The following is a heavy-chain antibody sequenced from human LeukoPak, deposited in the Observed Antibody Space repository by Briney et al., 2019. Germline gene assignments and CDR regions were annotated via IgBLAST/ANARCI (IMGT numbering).Heavy chain of an antibody. Sequence: GGSLRLSCAASGFTFSSYSMNWVRQAPGKGLEWVSYISSSSSTIYYADSVKGRFTISRDNSKNTLYLQMNSLRAEDTAVYYCAKRQAGGAFDIWGQGTMVTVSS. J-gene: IGHJ3*02. CDR3: AKRQAGGAFDI. CDR1: GFTFSSYS. D-gene: IGHD1-1*01. CDR2: ISSSSSTI. V-gene: IGHV3-48*01.